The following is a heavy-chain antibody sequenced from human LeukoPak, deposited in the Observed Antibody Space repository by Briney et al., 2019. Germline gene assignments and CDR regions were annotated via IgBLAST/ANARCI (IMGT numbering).Heavy chain of an antibody. CDR2: INPNSGGT. Sequence: GASVKVSCKASGYTFTGYYMHWVRQAPGQGLEWMGWINPNSGGTNYAQKFQGRVTMTRDTSISTAYMELSRLRSDDTAVYYCAGDRTVSILERRYYYYYYMDVWGKGTTVTVSS. D-gene: IGHD1-1*01. J-gene: IGHJ6*03. CDR1: GYTFTGYY. CDR3: AGDRTVSILERRYYYYYYMDV. V-gene: IGHV1-2*02.